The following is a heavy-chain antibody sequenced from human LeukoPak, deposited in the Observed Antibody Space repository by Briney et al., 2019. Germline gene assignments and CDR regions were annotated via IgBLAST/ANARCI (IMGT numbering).Heavy chain of an antibody. CDR1: GGSISSSGYF. Sequence: SETLSLTCTVSGGSISSSGYFWGWIRQPPGKGLEWIGTIYYSGNTYYNPSLKSRVTISVDTSKNQFSLKLSSVTAADTAVYYCARHVTIFGAPNWFDPWGQGTLVTVSS. CDR2: IYYSGNT. D-gene: IGHD3-3*01. V-gene: IGHV4-39*01. J-gene: IGHJ5*02. CDR3: ARHVTIFGAPNWFDP.